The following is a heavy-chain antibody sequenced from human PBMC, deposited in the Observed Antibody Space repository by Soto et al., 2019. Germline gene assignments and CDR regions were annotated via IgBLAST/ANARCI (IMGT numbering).Heavy chain of an antibody. CDR2: IYWDDSK. CDR3: AHKGSGSRAIDY. Sequence: QITLKESGPTLVKPTQTLTLTCTFSGFSLSTSGVGVGWIRQPPGKALEWLAVIYWDDSKTYSPSLKSRLTITKDTSRDQVVLTMTNMHPVDTATYYCAHKGSGSRAIDYWGQGALVTVSS. CDR1: GFSLSTSGVG. V-gene: IGHV2-5*02. J-gene: IGHJ4*02. D-gene: IGHD3-10*01.